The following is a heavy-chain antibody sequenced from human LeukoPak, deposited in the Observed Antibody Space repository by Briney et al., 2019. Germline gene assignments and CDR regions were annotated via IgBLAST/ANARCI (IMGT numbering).Heavy chain of an antibody. CDR2: INPNSGGT. V-gene: IGHV1-2*02. D-gene: IGHD2-15*01. CDR3: ARPYCTSRSCHDYFDY. CDR1: GYTFTSYY. Sequence: ASVKVSCKASGYTFTSYYMHWVRQAPGQGLEWMGWINPNSGGTNYAQKFQGRVTMTRDTSISTAYMELSRLRSDDTAVYYCARPYCTSRSCHDYFDYWGQGTLVTVSS. J-gene: IGHJ4*02.